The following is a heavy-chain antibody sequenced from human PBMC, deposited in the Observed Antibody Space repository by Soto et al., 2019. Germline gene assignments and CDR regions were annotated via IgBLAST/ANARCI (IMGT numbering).Heavy chain of an antibody. CDR1: RFTFSSYG. CDR3: ARGMGLTMAGTLHSYGMDV. J-gene: IGHJ6*02. D-gene: IGHD6-19*01. CDR2: ISSSSTTI. Sequence: EVQLVESGGGLMQPGGSLRLSCAASRFTFSSYGMNWVRQAPGKGLEWVSYISSSSTTIYYAESVKGRFTISRDNAKNSLYLQMNSLRDEDTGVYYCARGMGLTMAGTLHSYGMDVWGQGSTVTFSS. V-gene: IGHV3-48*02.